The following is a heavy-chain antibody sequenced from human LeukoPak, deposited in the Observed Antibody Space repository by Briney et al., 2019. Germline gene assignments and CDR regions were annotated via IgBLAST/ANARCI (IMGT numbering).Heavy chain of an antibody. Sequence: PGGSQRLSCAASGFTFSSYSMNWVRQAPGKGLEWVSSISSSSSYIYYADSVEGRFTISRDNAKNSLYLQMNSLRAEDTAVYYCARDPVETGLFRRFDYWGQGTLVTVSS. CDR3: ARDPVETGLFRRFDY. V-gene: IGHV3-21*01. J-gene: IGHJ4*02. CDR2: ISSSSSYI. CDR1: GFTFSSYS. D-gene: IGHD5-24*01.